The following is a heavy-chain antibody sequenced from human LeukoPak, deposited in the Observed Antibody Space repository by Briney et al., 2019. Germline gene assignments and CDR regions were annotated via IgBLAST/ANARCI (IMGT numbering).Heavy chain of an antibody. Sequence: ASVKVSCKASGYTLTSYGISWVRQAPGQGLEWMGWISAYNGNTNYAQKLQGRVTMTTDTSTSTAYMELRSLRSDDTAVYYCARARITMIVVALPPRTSWFDPWGQGTLVTVSS. CDR2: ISAYNGNT. D-gene: IGHD3-22*01. CDR1: GYTLTSYG. CDR3: ARARITMIVVALPPRTSWFDP. V-gene: IGHV1-18*01. J-gene: IGHJ5*02.